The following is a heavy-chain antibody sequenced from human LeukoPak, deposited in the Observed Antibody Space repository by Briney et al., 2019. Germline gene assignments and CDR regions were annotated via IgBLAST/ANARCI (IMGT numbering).Heavy chain of an antibody. D-gene: IGHD2-2*03. V-gene: IGHV1-69*04. Sequence: SVKVPCKASGGTFSSYAISWVRQAPGQGLEWMGRIIPIFGIANYAQKFQGRVTITADKSTSTAYMELSSLRSEDTAVYYCARASGYCSSTSCHDAFDIWGQGTMVTVSS. CDR2: IIPIFGIA. CDR1: GGTFSSYA. CDR3: ARASGYCSSTSCHDAFDI. J-gene: IGHJ3*02.